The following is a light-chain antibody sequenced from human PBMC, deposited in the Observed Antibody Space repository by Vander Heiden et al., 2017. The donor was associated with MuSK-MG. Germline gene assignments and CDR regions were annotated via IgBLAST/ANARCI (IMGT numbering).Light chain of an antibody. Sequence: AIQLTQPPSSLSASVGDRVTITCRASQGISSVLAWYQQKPGKAPKLLISDASSLESGLPSRFRRRRPGLDFTLTISILHPEDFATYSCQQVYCYPQVTFGPGTKVDLK. CDR3: QQVYCYPQVT. CDR1: QGISSV. V-gene: IGKV1-13*02. CDR2: DAS. J-gene: IGKJ3*01.